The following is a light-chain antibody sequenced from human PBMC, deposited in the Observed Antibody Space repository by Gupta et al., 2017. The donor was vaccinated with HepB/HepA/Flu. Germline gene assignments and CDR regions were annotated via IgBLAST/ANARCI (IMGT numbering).Light chain of an antibody. Sequence: EIVLTQSPGTLSLSPGERATLSCRASQSVRSSYLAWYQQKPGQAPRLLIYGASSRATGLPDRFSGSGSGTDFTLTISRLEPEDFAVYYCQQYCSSLLAFGQGTKVEIK. CDR3: QQYCSSLLA. V-gene: IGKV3-20*01. CDR2: GAS. J-gene: IGKJ1*01. CDR1: QSVRSSY.